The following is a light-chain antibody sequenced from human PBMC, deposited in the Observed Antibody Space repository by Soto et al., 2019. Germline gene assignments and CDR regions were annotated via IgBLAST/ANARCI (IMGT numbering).Light chain of an antibody. V-gene: IGKV1-5*01. J-gene: IGKJ1*01. CDR2: HAS. CDR3: QQYNSYS. CDR1: QSISNW. Sequence: DIQMTQSPSSLSASVGDRVTITCRASQSISNWLAWYQHKPGTAPKVLIYHASNLQSGVPSRFSGSGSGTEFTLTISSLQPDDFATYYCQQYNSYSFGQGTKVDIK.